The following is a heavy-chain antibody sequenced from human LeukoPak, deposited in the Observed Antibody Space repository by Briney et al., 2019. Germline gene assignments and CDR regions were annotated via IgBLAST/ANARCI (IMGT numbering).Heavy chain of an antibody. D-gene: IGHD5-12*01. Sequence: PGGSLRLSCTVSGFTVSSNSMSWVRQAPGKGLEWIGSIYYSGSTYYNPSLKSRITISVDTSKNQFSLKLSSVTAADTAVYYCARRGGYSGYGPFDHWGQGTLVIVSS. CDR3: ARRGGYSGYGPFDH. V-gene: IGHV4-39*01. CDR2: IYYSGST. CDR1: GFTVSSNS. J-gene: IGHJ4*02.